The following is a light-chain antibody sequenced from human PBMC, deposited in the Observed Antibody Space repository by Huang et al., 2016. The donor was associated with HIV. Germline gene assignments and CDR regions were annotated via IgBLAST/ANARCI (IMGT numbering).Light chain of an antibody. V-gene: IGKV1-17*03. Sequence: DIRMTQSPSAMSASVGDGVTITCRASQAIAVYVAWFQQKPGEVPKRLFYMASRLANGVPSRFSGSGSGTDFTLTISSLQPEDSATYYCLQYIAYSTWTFGQGTKV. CDR3: LQYIAYSTWT. CDR1: QAIAVY. J-gene: IGKJ1*01. CDR2: MAS.